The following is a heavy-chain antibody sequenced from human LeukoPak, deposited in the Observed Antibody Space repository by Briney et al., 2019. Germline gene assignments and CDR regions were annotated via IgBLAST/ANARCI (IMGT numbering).Heavy chain of an antibody. J-gene: IGHJ6*02. Sequence: PSETLSLTCIVSGGSIRNYYWNWIRQSPGKGLEWIGFIHYSGSTYYRPTLKSRVTMSVDTSKNQFSLKLTSVTAADTAVYYCARGGDSSGYLNRYYYGMDVWGQGTTVTVSS. CDR1: GGSIRNYY. V-gene: IGHV4-59*01. CDR2: IHYSGST. CDR3: ARGGDSSGYLNRYYYGMDV. D-gene: IGHD5-18*01.